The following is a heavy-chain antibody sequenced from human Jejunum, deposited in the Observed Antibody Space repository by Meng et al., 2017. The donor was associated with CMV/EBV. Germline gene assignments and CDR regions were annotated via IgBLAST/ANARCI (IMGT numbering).Heavy chain of an antibody. CDR1: GFTFTPYW. V-gene: IGHV3-7*01. CDR2: INQDEGEK. CDR3: ARISKYRYGVYGMDV. Sequence: GFTFTPYWMAWVRQAPGKGLEWVANINQDEGEKYYVDSVYGRFTVSRDNAKNSLYLEMNSLRAEDTAVYYCARISKYRYGVYGMDVWGQGTTVTVSS. J-gene: IGHJ6*02. D-gene: IGHD5-18*01.